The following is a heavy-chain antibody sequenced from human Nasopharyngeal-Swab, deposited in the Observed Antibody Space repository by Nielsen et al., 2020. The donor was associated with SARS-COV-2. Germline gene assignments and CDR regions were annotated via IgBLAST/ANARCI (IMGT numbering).Heavy chain of an antibody. J-gene: IGHJ5*02. CDR3: ARDGRQQLRPEGLFDP. D-gene: IGHD6-13*01. V-gene: IGHV3-7*04. CDR2: IKQDGSEK. CDR1: GFTFSSYW. Sequence: GESLKISCAASGFTFSSYWMSWVRQAPGKGLEWVANIKQDGSEKCYVDSVKGRFTISRDNAKNSLYLQMNSLRAEDTAVYYCARDGRQQLRPEGLFDPWGQGTLVTVSS.